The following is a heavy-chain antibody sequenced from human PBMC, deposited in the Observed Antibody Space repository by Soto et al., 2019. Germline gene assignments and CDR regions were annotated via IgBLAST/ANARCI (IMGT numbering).Heavy chain of an antibody. CDR2: IYYSGST. Sequence: ETLSLTCTVSGGSISSYYWSWIRQPPGKGLEWIGYIYYSGSTNYNPSLKSRVTISVDTSKNQFSLKLSSVTAADTAVYYCARVSDGSEYYYDSSGYYYLDYWGQGTLVTVSS. J-gene: IGHJ4*02. CDR3: ARVSDGSEYYYDSSGYYYLDY. CDR1: GGSISSYY. D-gene: IGHD3-22*01. V-gene: IGHV4-59*01.